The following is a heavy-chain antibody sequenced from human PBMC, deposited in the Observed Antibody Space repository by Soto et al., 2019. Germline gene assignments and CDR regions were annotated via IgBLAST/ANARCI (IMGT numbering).Heavy chain of an antibody. CDR3: ARLASATVTTDYYYYYGMDD. J-gene: IGHJ6*02. D-gene: IGHD4-17*01. CDR2: VYYSGST. Sequence: QVQLQESGPGLVKPSETLSLTCTVSGGSVSSATHYWSWIRQSPGKGLEWIGYVYYSGSTNYNPSLKSRVTISVDTSKNQFSLKLSSVTAADTAVYYCARLASATVTTDYYYYYGMDDWGQGTAVTVSS. CDR1: GGSVSSATHY. V-gene: IGHV4-61*01.